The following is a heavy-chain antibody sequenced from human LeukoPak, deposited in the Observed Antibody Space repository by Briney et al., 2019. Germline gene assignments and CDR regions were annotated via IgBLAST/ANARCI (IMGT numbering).Heavy chain of an antibody. CDR1: GFTVNNNY. V-gene: IGHV3-53*01. Sequence: PGGSPRLSCAASGFTVNNNYMNWVRQAPGKGLEWVSLIYSGDSTYYADSVKGRFIISRDNSKNTLYLQMNSLRAEDTAVYYCAREVATGFSCFDYWGQGTLVTVSS. J-gene: IGHJ4*02. CDR3: AREVATGFSCFDY. CDR2: IYSGDST. D-gene: IGHD2-21*02.